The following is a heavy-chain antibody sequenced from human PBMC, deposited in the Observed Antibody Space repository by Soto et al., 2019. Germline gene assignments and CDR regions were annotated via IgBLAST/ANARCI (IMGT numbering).Heavy chain of an antibody. Sequence: ASVKVSCKASGYTFTNYGITWVRQAPGQGLEWMGWISAYNGDTHYTQRLQGRVTMTTDTSTSTAYMELRGLRSDDTAVYYCARGWQRVGYFYYYMDGWGKGTTATVSS. CDR2: ISAYNGDT. V-gene: IGHV1-18*01. CDR3: ARGWQRVGYFYYYMDG. J-gene: IGHJ6*03. D-gene: IGHD6-6*01. CDR1: GYTFTNYG.